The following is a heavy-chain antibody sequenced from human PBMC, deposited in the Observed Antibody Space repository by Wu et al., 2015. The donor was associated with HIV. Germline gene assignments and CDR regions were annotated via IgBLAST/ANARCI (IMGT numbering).Heavy chain of an antibody. CDR1: QSTFTSHY. CDR3: TKCASRNDFGDFEYYFDY. J-gene: IGHJ4*02. Sequence: VQLVQSGPELKRPRASVKVSCRSPQSTFTSHYIHWVRQAPGQGLERMGMINPSAGSTYYTQKFQGRVTMTRDTSTSTVYMELSSLRSEDTAVYYCTKCASRNDFGDFEYYFDYWGQGTLVTVSS. D-gene: IGHD4-17*01. CDR2: INPSAGST. V-gene: IGHV1-46*01.